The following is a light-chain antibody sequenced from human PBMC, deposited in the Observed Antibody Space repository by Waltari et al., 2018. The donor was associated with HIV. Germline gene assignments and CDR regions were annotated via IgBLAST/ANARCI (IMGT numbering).Light chain of an antibody. V-gene: IGKV3-15*01. Sequence: EIVMTQSPATLSVSPGERATLPCRASQSVSSNLAWYQQKPGQAPRLLVFGAPTRATGIPARFSGSGSGTEFTLTISSLQSEDFAVYYCQQYNNWPPEITFGPGTKVDIK. CDR1: QSVSSN. CDR3: QQYNNWPPEIT. CDR2: GAP. J-gene: IGKJ3*01.